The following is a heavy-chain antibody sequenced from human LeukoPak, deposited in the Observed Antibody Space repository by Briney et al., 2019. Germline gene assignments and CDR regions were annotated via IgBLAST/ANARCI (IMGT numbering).Heavy chain of an antibody. Sequence: GGSLRLSCAASGFTFSSYAMTWVRQAPGKGLEWVSGISDSGGTTDYADSVKGRFTISRDNSKKSLYLQMNSLRVEDTAVYYCAKDPSYYDSSGFYYGNWYFDLWGRGTLVTVSS. CDR1: GFTFSSYA. CDR2: ISDSGGTT. J-gene: IGHJ2*01. D-gene: IGHD3-22*01. V-gene: IGHV3-23*01. CDR3: AKDPSYYDSSGFYYGNWYFDL.